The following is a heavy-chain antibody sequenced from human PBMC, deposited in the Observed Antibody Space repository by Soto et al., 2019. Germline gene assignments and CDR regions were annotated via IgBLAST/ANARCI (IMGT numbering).Heavy chain of an antibody. CDR1: GFTFSSYG. CDR2: ISHDGTDE. Sequence: QVQLVESGGGVVQPGRSLRLSCAASGFTFSSYGMHWVRQAPGKGLEWVALISHDGTDEYYADSVKGRFTISRDNSKNTLYLQMNSLRAEDTAVYYCARRRRPDCSTTSCHGILDDWGQGTLVTVSS. CDR3: ARRRRPDCSTTSCHGILDD. J-gene: IGHJ4*02. D-gene: IGHD2-2*01. V-gene: IGHV3-30*03.